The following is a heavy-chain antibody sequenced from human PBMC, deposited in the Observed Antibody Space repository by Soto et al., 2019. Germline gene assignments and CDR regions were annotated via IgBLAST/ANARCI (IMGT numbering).Heavy chain of an antibody. CDR1: GYTFTSYG. D-gene: IGHD2-15*01. CDR2: ISAYDGNT. V-gene: IGHV1-18*01. Sequence: ASVKVSCKASGYTFTSYGISWVRQAPGQGLEWMGWISAYDGNTNYAQKLQGRVTMTTDTSTSTAYMELRSLRSDDTAVYYCAREGARYCSGGSCHDYWGQGTLVTVSS. CDR3: AREGARYCSGGSCHDY. J-gene: IGHJ4*02.